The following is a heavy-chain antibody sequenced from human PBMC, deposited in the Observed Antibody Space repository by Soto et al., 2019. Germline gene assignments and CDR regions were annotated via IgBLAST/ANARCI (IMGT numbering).Heavy chain of an antibody. V-gene: IGHV4-59*01. CDR2: IYYSGST. D-gene: IGHD6-13*01. CDR1: GGSLSSYY. CDR3: ARDSSSWYRWFDP. Sequence: PSETLSLTCTVSGGSLSSYYWRWIRQPPGKGLECIWYIYYSGSTNYNPSLKSRVTISVDTSKNQFSLKLSSVTAADTAVYYCARDSSSWYRWFDPWGQGTLVTVSS. J-gene: IGHJ5*02.